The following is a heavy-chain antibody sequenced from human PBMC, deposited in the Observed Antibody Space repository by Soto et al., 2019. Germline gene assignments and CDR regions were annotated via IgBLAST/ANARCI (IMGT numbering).Heavy chain of an antibody. Sequence: QVQLVESGGGVVQPGRSLRLSCAASGFTFSSYGMHWVRQAPGKGLEWVAVIWSDGGNKYYADSVKGRFTISRDNSKNPLYLPMTSLRAEETVVYYCARWGIAAGDYWGQGTLVTVAS. D-gene: IGHD6-13*01. V-gene: IGHV3-33*01. CDR2: IWSDGGNK. CDR1: GFTFSSYG. J-gene: IGHJ4*02. CDR3: ARWGIAAGDY.